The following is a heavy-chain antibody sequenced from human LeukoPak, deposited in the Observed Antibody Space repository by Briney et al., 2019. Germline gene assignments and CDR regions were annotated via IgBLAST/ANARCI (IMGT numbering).Heavy chain of an antibody. D-gene: IGHD6-13*01. V-gene: IGHV3-23*01. CDR1: GFTFSSYA. CDR3: ANGRHSSSWYALGGDY. J-gene: IGHJ4*02. CDR2: ISGSGGST. Sequence: PGGSLRLSCAASGFTFSSYAMSWVRQAPGKGLEWVSAISGSGGSTYYADSVKGRFTISRDNSKNTLYLQMNSLRAEDTAVYYCANGRHSSSWYALGGDYWGQGTLVTVSS.